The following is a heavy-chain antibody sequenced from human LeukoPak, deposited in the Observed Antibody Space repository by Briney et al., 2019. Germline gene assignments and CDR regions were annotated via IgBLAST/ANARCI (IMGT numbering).Heavy chain of an antibody. CDR2: ISSSSSYI. CDR3: AKMYSSGWYWYDFDI. J-gene: IGHJ3*02. V-gene: IGHV3-21*01. CDR1: GFTFSSYS. D-gene: IGHD6-19*01. Sequence: GGSLRLSCAASGFTFSSYSMYWVRQAPGKGLEWVSSISSSSSYIYYADPVKGRFSISRDNAKNSLHLQMNSLRVEDTAVYYCAKMYSSGWYWYDFDIWGQGTMVTVSS.